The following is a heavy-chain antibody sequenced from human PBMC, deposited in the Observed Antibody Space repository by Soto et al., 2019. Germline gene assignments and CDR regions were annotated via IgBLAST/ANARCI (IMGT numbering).Heavy chain of an antibody. CDR1: GFTLSSYS. V-gene: IGHV3-48*02. CDR3: ARDLLASLQLHDYYSTDD. D-gene: IGHD5-18*01. Sequence: GGSLRLSCAASGFTLSSYSMNWVRQAPGKGLEWVSYISSSSSTIYYADSVKGRFTISRDNAKNSLYLQMNSLIDEDTAVYYCARDLLASLQLHDYYSTDDGGQGTTVTVSS. J-gene: IGHJ6*02. CDR2: ISSSSSTI.